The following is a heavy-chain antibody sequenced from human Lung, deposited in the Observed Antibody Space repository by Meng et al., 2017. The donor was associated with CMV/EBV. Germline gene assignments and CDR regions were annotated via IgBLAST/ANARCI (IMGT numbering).Heavy chain of an antibody. Sequence: GGSLRLXCAASGFSFSNFYMNWVRQAPGKGLEWVASISSGSAYIFYADSVKGRFTISRDNAKDSLYLQMNSLRAEDTAVYYCARAYSSSSNGWFDPWGQGPLVPFSS. CDR1: GFSFSNFY. J-gene: IGHJ5*02. CDR2: ISSGSAYI. CDR3: ARAYSSSSNGWFDP. D-gene: IGHD6-6*01. V-gene: IGHV3-21*01.